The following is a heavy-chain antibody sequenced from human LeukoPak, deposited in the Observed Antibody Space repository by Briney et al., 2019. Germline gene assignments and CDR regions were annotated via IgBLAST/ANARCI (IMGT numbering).Heavy chain of an antibody. J-gene: IGHJ4*02. CDR1: GGSVSSSSYY. CDR2: IYYRGNT. D-gene: IGHD4-23*01. CDR3: TSQGTTVVMTYCFDC. Sequence: SETLSLTCTVSGGSVSSSSYYWGWIRQPPGKGLKWIGSIYYRGNTYYNPSLKSRVTISVDTSKNQFSLKLSSVTAADTAVYYCTSQGTTVVMTYCFDCWGQGTLVTVSS. V-gene: IGHV4-39*01.